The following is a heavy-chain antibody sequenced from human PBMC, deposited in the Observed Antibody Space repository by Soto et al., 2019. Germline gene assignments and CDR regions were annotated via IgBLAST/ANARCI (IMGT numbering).Heavy chain of an antibody. CDR2: INAGNGNT. Sequence: ASVKVSCKASGYTFTSYAMHWVRQAPGQRLEWMGWINAGNGNTKYSQKFQGRVTITRDTSASTAYTELSSLRSEDTAVYYCAXAYGGNAYYYYYYGMDVWGPGTTVTVSS. D-gene: IGHD2-15*01. CDR1: GYTFTSYA. CDR3: AXAYGGNAYYYYYYGMDV. J-gene: IGHJ6*02. V-gene: IGHV1-3*01.